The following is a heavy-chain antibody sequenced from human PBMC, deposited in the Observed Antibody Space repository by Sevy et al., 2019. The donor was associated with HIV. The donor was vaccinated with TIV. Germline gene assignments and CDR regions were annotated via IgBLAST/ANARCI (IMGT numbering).Heavy chain of an antibody. J-gene: IGHJ4*02. CDR3: ASGNTAMVPPYYDY. D-gene: IGHD5-18*01. Sequence: SETLYLTCTVSGGSFSTDYWTWIRQPPGKGLEWIGYIFYRGSTNYNPSLKSRITMSIDASKNQFSLKLSSVTAADTAFYYCASGNTAMVPPYYDYWGQGTLVTVSS. V-gene: IGHV4-59*01. CDR2: IFYRGST. CDR1: GGSFSTDY.